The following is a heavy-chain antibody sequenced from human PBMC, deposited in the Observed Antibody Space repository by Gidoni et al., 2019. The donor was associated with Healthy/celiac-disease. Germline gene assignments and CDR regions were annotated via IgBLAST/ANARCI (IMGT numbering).Heavy chain of an antibody. V-gene: IGHV3-53*01. CDR1: GFTVSSNY. D-gene: IGHD3-10*01. CDR2: IASGGSK. Sequence: EVQLVESGGGWIQPGGSLRLACAASGFTVSSNYMSWVRQAPGKGLEGVSVIASGGSKSYAASVKGRFPISRDNSNNTLYLKMNSLRAEDTAVYYCARAIRGPGRQYYFDYWGQGTLVTVSS. CDR3: ARAIRGPGRQYYFDY. J-gene: IGHJ4*02.